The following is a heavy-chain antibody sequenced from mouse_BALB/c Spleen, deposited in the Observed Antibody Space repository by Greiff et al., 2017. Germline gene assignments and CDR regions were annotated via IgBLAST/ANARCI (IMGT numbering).Heavy chain of an antibody. CDR3: AREGLGFAY. D-gene: IGHD2-2*01. V-gene: IGHV5-6-5*01. CDR1: GFTFSSYA. Sequence: DVMLVESGGGLVKPGGSLKLSCAASGFTFSSYAMSWVRQTPEKRLEWVASISSGGSTYYPDSVKGRFTISRDNARNILYLQMSSLRSEDTAMYYCAREGLGFAYWGQGTLVTVSA. J-gene: IGHJ3*01. CDR2: ISSGGST.